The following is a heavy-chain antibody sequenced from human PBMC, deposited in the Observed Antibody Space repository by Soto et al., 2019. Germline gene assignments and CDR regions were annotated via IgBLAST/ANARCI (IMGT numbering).Heavy chain of an antibody. Sequence: SETLSLTCTVSGAYISDFSWSWIRQPAGEGLEWIGRITINGNTQKNHSLKSRVTISIDTSRTPYPLTLHSAAAADTALYYCARETGENWTYEAHWGPGTLVTVSS. CDR3: ARETGENWTYEAH. D-gene: IGHD1-7*01. CDR2: ITINGNT. V-gene: IGHV4-4*07. J-gene: IGHJ1*01. CDR1: GAYISDFS.